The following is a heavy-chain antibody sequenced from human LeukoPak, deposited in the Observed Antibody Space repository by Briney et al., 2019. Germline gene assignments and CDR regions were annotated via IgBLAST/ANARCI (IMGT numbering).Heavy chain of an antibody. CDR1: GGSISSDY. Sequence: SETLSLTCTVSGGSISSDYWSWIRQPPGKGLEWIGYIYYSGSTNYNPSLKSRVTISVDTSKNQFSLKLSSVTAADTAVYYCARAKRMGYYYDSSGLIDYWGQGTLVTVSS. J-gene: IGHJ4*02. CDR2: IYYSGST. D-gene: IGHD3-22*01. CDR3: ARAKRMGYYYDSSGLIDY. V-gene: IGHV4-59*01.